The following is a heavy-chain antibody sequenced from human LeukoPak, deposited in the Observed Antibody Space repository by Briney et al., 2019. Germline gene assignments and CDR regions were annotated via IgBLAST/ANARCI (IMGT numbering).Heavy chain of an antibody. J-gene: IGHJ4*02. CDR3: ARDLKQQGHFDY. D-gene: IGHD6-13*01. CDR1: GFTVSSNY. V-gene: IGHV3-66*01. Sequence: GGSLRLSCAASGFTVSSNYMSWVRQAPGKGLEWVSVIYSGGSTYYADSVKGRFTISRDNSKNTLYLQMNSLRAEDTAVYYCARDLKQQGHFDYWGQGTLVTVSS. CDR2: IYSGGST.